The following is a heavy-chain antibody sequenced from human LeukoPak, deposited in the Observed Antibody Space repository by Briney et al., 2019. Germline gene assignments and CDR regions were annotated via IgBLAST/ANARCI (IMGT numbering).Heavy chain of an antibody. V-gene: IGHV1-2*02. J-gene: IGHJ3*02. D-gene: IGHD1-26*01. CDR3: ARASGSYSAFDI. Sequence: GASVKVSCKASGYIFTGYYMHWVRQAPGQGLEWMGWINPNSGGTNYAQKFQGRVTMTRDTSISTAYMELSRLRSDDTAVYYCARASGSYSAFDIWGQGTMVTVSS. CDR1: GYIFTGYY. CDR2: INPNSGGT.